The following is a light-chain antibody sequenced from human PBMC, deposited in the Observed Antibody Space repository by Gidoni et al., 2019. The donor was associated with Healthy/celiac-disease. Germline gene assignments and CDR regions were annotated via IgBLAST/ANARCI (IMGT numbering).Light chain of an antibody. V-gene: IGKV3-20*01. CDR3: QQYVSSLIT. CDR1: QSVSSSY. J-gene: IGKJ5*01. Sequence: EIVLTQSPGTLSLSPGERATLSCRAIQSVSSSYLAWYQQKPGQAPRLLIYGASSRATGIPDRFSVSGSGTDFTLTISRLEPEDFAVYYCQQYVSSLITFGQGTRLEIK. CDR2: GAS.